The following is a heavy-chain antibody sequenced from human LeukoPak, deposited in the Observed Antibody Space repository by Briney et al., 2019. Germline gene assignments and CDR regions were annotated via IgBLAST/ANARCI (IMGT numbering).Heavy chain of an antibody. CDR2: ISSSSSYI. CDR1: GFTFSSYG. D-gene: IGHD6-13*01. Sequence: GGTLRLSCAASGFTFSSYGMSWVRQAPGKGLEWVSSISSSSSYIYYADSVKGRFTISRDNAKNSLYLQMNSLRAKDTAVYYCARDFEFGSAAGTPNWGQGTLVTVSS. CDR3: ARDFEFGSAAGTPN. V-gene: IGHV3-21*01. J-gene: IGHJ4*02.